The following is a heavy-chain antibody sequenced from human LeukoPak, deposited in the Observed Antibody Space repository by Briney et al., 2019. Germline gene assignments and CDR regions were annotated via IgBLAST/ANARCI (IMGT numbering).Heavy chain of an antibody. Sequence: GGSLRLSCAASGFTFSSYWMNWVRQAPGKGLVWVSRIASNGSSTTYADSVKGRFSISRDNAKNTLYLQMNSLRVEDTAVYYCARGRPHGNDYWGQGTLVTVSS. V-gene: IGHV3-74*01. D-gene: IGHD4-23*01. CDR2: IASNGSST. J-gene: IGHJ4*02. CDR3: ARGRPHGNDY. CDR1: GFTFSSYW.